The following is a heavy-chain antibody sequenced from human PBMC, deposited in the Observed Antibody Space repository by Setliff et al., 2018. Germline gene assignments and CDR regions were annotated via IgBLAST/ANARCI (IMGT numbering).Heavy chain of an antibody. CDR2: INHSGST. J-gene: IGHJ4*02. V-gene: IGHV4-34*01. CDR3: ARLSPYNTGPPFDY. D-gene: IGHD2-8*02. Sequence: PSETLSLTCAVYGESFSGHYWSWIRQPPGKGLEWIGEINHSGSTNYNPSLKSRVTISVDTSKNQFSLKLSSVAAADTAVYYCARLSPYNTGPPFDYWGQGTLVTVSS. CDR1: GESFSGHY.